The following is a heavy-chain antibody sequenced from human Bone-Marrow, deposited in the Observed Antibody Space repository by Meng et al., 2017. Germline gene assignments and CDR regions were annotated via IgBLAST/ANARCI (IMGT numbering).Heavy chain of an antibody. Sequence: GSLRLSCAVYGGSFSGYYWSWIRQPPGKGLEWIGEINHSGSTNYNPSLKSRVTISVDTSKNQFSLKLSSVTAADTAVYYCARASYDFWSGYYVDFDYWGQGTLVTVSS. CDR2: INHSGST. D-gene: IGHD3-3*01. V-gene: IGHV4-34*01. J-gene: IGHJ4*02. CDR1: GGSFSGYY. CDR3: ARASYDFWSGYYVDFDY.